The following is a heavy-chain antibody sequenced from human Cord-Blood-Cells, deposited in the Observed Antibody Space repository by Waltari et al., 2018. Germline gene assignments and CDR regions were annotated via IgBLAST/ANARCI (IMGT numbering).Heavy chain of an antibody. V-gene: IGHV4-31*03. CDR2: IYYSGST. CDR1: GGSISSGGYY. D-gene: IGHD2-15*01. Sequence: QVQLQESGPGLVKPSQTLSLTCPVSGGSISSGGYYWSWFRQHPGKGLEWIGYIYYSGSTYYNPSLKSRVTISVDTSKNQFSLKLSSVTAADTAVYDCARDLKVGGYYYGMDVWGQGTTVTVSS. CDR3: ARDLKVGGYYYGMDV. J-gene: IGHJ6*02.